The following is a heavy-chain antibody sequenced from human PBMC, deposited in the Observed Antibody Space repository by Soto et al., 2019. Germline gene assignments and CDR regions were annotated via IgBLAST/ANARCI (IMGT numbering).Heavy chain of an antibody. Sequence: PGGSLRLSCAASGFTFSSYWMHWVRQAPGKGLVWVSRINSDGSSTSYADSVKGRFTISRDNAKNTLYLQMNSLRAEDTAVYYGARQQLVRVGMVVWGQGATVTVSS. V-gene: IGHV3-74*01. CDR2: INSDGSST. J-gene: IGHJ6*02. CDR1: GFTFSSYW. D-gene: IGHD6-13*01. CDR3: ARQQLVRVGMVV.